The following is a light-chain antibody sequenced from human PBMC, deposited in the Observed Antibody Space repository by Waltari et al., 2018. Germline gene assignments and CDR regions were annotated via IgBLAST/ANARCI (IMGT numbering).Light chain of an antibody. CDR1: QSIFYSPINKTY. Sequence: DIVMTQSPDSLAVSLGERATINCKSSQSIFYSPINKTYLAWYQQQPGQSPKLLIYWASSTESGVADLCGGGGSGADVTLPTSSLQAEDVAIYYCRQYYSTPPITFGQGTRLEIK. CDR2: WAS. V-gene: IGKV4-1*01. CDR3: RQYYSTPPIT. J-gene: IGKJ5*01.